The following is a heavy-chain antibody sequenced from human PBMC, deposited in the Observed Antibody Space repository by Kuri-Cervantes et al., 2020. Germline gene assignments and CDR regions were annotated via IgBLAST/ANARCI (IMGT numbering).Heavy chain of an antibody. V-gene: IGHV3-48*04. CDR2: ISWNSGSI. D-gene: IGHD1-14*01. CDR3: ARTLGTTAIDY. J-gene: IGHJ4*02. CDR1: GFTFSSYG. Sequence: GGSLRLSCAASGFTFSSYGMHWVRQAPGKGLEWVLSISWNSGSIGCADSVKGRFTISRDNAKNSLYLQMNSLRAEDTAVYYCARTLGTTAIDYWGQGTLVTVS.